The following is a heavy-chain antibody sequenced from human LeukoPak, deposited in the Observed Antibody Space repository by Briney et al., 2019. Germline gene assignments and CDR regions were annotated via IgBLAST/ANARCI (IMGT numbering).Heavy chain of an antibody. CDR1: GGSISSGDYY. J-gene: IGHJ4*02. Sequence: SQTLSLTCTVSGGSISSGDYYWSWIRQPPGKGLEWIGYIYYSGSTYYNPSLKSRVTISVDTSKNQFSLKLSSVTAADTAVYYCARGDSAAASFDYWGQGTLVTVSS. CDR3: ARGDSAAASFDY. V-gene: IGHV4-30-4*01. CDR2: IYYSGST. D-gene: IGHD2-2*01.